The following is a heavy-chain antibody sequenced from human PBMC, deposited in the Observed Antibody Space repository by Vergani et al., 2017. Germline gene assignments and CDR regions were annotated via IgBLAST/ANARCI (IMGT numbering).Heavy chain of an antibody. D-gene: IGHD3-9*01. Sequence: EVQLVHSGSEVKKPGESLKISCKGSGYSFTSYWIGWVRQMPGKGLEWMGIIYPGDSDTRYSPSFQGQVTISADKSISTAYLQWSSLKASDTAMYYCAGLAEATYYDILTGYYKGNWFDPWGQGTLVTVSS. CDR1: GYSFTSYW. V-gene: IGHV5-51*01. CDR2: IYPGDSDT. J-gene: IGHJ5*02. CDR3: AGLAEATYYDILTGYYKGNWFDP.